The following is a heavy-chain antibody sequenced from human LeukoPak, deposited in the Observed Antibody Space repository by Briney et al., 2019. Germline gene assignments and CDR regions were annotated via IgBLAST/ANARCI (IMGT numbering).Heavy chain of an antibody. V-gene: IGHV1-69*04. J-gene: IGHJ5*02. D-gene: IGHD2-8*01. CDR2: IIPILGIA. CDR1: GGTFSSYA. Sequence: SVTVSCKASGGTFSSYAISWVRQAPGQGLEWMGRIIPILGIANYAQKFQGRVTITADKSTSTAYMELSSLRSEDTAVYYCAHPGGVGWFDPWGQGTLVTVSS. CDR3: AHPGGVGWFDP.